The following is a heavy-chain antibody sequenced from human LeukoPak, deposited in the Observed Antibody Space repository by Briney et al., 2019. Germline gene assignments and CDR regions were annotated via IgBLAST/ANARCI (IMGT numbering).Heavy chain of an antibody. CDR2: IYPGDSDT. J-gene: IGHJ3*02. V-gene: IGHV5-51*01. CDR3: ARPPSSSSQGGDAFDI. D-gene: IGHD6-13*01. CDR1: GYSFTSYW. Sequence: SGESLKISCKGSGYSFTSYWIGWVRQMPGKGLEWMGIIYPGDSDTRYSPSFQGQVTISADKSISTAYLQWSSLKASDTAMYYCARPPSSSSQGGDAFDIWGQGTMVTVSS.